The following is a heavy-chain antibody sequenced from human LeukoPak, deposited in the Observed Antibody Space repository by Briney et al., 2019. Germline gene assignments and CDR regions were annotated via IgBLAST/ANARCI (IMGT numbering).Heavy chain of an antibody. J-gene: IGHJ4*02. D-gene: IGHD6-13*01. CDR2: IKKDGSEK. CDR3: TRHHIVYSSSWAPVA. CDR1: GFTFSSYW. V-gene: IGHV3-7*01. Sequence: GGSLRLSCAASGFTFSSYWMSWVRQAPGKGLEWVANIKKDGSEKYYVDSVKGRFTISRDNAKTSLYLQMNSLRAEDTAVYYCTRHHIVYSSSWAPVAWGQGTLVTVSS.